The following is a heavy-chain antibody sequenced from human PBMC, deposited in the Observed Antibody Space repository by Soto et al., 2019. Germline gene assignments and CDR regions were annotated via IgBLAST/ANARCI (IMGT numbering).Heavy chain of an antibody. J-gene: IGHJ4*02. CDR2: IYYSGST. CDR3: ATITGTPPQPFDY. Sequence: SETLSLTCTVSGGSISSSSYYWGWIRQPPGKGLEWIGSIYYSGSTYYNPSLKSRVTISVDNSKNTLYLQMNSLRAEDTAVYYCATITGTPPQPFDYWGQGTLVTVSS. V-gene: IGHV4-39*07. D-gene: IGHD1-7*01. CDR1: GGSISSSSYY.